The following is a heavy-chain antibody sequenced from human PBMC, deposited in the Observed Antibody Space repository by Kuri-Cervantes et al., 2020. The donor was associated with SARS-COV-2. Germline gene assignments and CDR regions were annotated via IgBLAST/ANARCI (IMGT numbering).Heavy chain of an antibody. V-gene: IGHV4-59*11. J-gene: IGHJ2*01. CDR1: GGSISSHY. D-gene: IGHD4-17*01. Sequence: GSLRLSCTVSGGSISSHYWSWIRQPPGKGLERIGYIYYTGSTNYNPSLKSRVTISVDASKNQFSLKLSSVTAADTAVHYCARNTMTYYWYFDLWGRGTLVTVSS. CDR2: IYYTGST. CDR3: ARNTMTYYWYFDL.